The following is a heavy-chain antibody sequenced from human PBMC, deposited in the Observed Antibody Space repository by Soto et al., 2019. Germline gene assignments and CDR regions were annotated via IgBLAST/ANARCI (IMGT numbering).Heavy chain of an antibody. V-gene: IGHV3-53*01. Sequence: EVQLVESGGGLIQPGGSLRLSCVVSGFTVSSANYMSWVRQAPGKGLEWVSVIYSAGTTYYADSVKGRFTISRDNSKNPLYLQMNSLRAEDTAVYYCNGYGYWGQGTLVTVSS. CDR2: IYSAGTT. CDR3: NGYGY. J-gene: IGHJ4*02. D-gene: IGHD5-12*01. CDR1: GFTVSSANY.